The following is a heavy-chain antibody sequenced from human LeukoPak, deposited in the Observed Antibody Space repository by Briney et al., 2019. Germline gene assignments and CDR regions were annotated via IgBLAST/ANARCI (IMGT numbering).Heavy chain of an antibody. CDR2: IIPILGIA. D-gene: IGHD2-15*01. CDR3: ARGYCSGDSCYSPSNNWFDP. Sequence: SVKVSCKASGGTFSSYAISWVRQAPGQGLEWMGRIIPILGIANYAQKFQGRVTITADKSTSTAYMELSSLRSEDTAVYYCARGYCSGDSCYSPSNNWFDPWGQGTLVTVSS. J-gene: IGHJ5*02. CDR1: GGTFSSYA. V-gene: IGHV1-69*04.